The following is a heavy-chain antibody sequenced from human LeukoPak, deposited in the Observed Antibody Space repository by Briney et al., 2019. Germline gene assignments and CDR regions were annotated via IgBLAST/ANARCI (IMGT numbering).Heavy chain of an antibody. J-gene: IGHJ5*02. CDR3: AREAGGDWNINWFDP. CDR2: IYYSGST. D-gene: IGHD1/OR15-1a*01. V-gene: IGHV4-31*03. CDR1: GGSISSGGYY. Sequence: SETLSLTCTVSGGSISSGGYYWSWIRQHPGKGLEWIGYIYYSGSTYYNPSLKSRVTISVDTSKNQFSLKLSSVTAADTAVYYCAREAGGDWNINWFDPWGQGTLVTVSS.